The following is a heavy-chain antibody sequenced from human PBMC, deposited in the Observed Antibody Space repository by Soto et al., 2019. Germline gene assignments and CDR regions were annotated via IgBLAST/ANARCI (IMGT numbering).Heavy chain of an antibody. CDR2: IIPILGIA. J-gene: IGHJ6*02. D-gene: IGHD3-16*01. Sequence: QVQLVQSGAEVKKPGSSVKVSCKASGGTFSSYTISWVRQAPGQGLEWMGRIIPILGIANYAQKFQGRVKXTXXKSTSTAYMELSSLRSEDTAVYYCALRGSVYGMDVWGQGTTVTVSS. V-gene: IGHV1-69*02. CDR3: ALRGSVYGMDV. CDR1: GGTFSSYT.